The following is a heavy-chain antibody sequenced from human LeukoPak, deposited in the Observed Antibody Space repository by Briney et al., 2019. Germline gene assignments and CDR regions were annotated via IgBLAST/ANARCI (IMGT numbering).Heavy chain of an antibody. D-gene: IGHD2-21*02. Sequence: GTPQRLSWASCGIIFSSSGMRWVRQAREKGVGWVALRSYDGSNQYYADSVPGQSTISTDTAKHSLSLEMNSLRGEDTALYCCAKHRTSVVTGLIDGLGQGTPVT. V-gene: IGHV3-33*06. CDR1: GIIFSSSG. J-gene: IGHJ4*02. CDR3: AKHRTSVVTGLIDG. CDR2: RSYDGSNQ.